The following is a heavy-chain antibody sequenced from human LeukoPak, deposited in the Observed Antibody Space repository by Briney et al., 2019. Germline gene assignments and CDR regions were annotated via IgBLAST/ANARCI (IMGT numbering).Heavy chain of an antibody. D-gene: IGHD3-10*01. CDR2: ISSSSSYI. V-gene: IGHV3-21*01. CDR1: GFTFSTYG. CDR3: ARDPGVGVLLYYYYMDV. J-gene: IGHJ6*03. Sequence: KAGGSLRLSCAASGFTFSTYGMHWVRQAPGKGLEWVSSISSSSSYIYYADSVKGRFTISRDNAKNSLYLQMNSLRAEDTAVYYCARDPGVGVLLYYYYMDVWGKGTTVTISS.